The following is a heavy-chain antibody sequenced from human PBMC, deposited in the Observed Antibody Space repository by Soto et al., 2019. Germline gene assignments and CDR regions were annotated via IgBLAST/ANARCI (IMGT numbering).Heavy chain of an antibody. CDR2: IWHDGSNK. V-gene: IGHV3-33*01. Sequence: QVQLEESGGGVVQPGRSLRLSCAASGFSFSIYGMHWVRQAPGQGLEWMAGIWHDGSNKYYADSVKGRFTISRDDSKNTLYLQMNSLRAEDTAVYYCAREAGYQGQLGQQLPDSWGQGTLVTVSS. J-gene: IGHJ1*01. D-gene: IGHD6-13*01. CDR3: AREAGYQGQLGQQLPDS. CDR1: GFSFSIYG.